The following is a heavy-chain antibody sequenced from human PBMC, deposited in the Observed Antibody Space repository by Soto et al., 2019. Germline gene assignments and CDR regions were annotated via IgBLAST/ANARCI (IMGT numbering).Heavy chain of an antibody. CDR1: GGSVSSGSYY. D-gene: IGHD2-8*02. Sequence: SETLSLTCTVSGGSVSSGSYYWSWIRQPPGKGLEWIGYSHYSGSTNHNPSLKSRVTISVDTSKNQFSLKLSSVTAADTAVYYCARDTGDLGFDYWGRGTLVTVSS. CDR3: ARDTGDLGFDY. CDR2: SHYSGST. V-gene: IGHV4-61*01. J-gene: IGHJ4*02.